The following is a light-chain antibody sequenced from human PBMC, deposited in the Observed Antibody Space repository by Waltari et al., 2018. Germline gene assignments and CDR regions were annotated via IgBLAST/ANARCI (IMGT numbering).Light chain of an antibody. CDR3: QQYGSSPG. CDR2: DAD. V-gene: IGKV3-20*01. J-gene: IGKJ1*01. CDR1: QRVSNPY. Sequence: DIVLTQSPGTLSLSAGDRATLSCRANQRVSNPYLAWYQQKPGQAPRLLLYDADTRATGIPDRFSGSWSGTEFTLTITRLEPEDFGVYYCQQYGSSPGFGQGTKVEIK.